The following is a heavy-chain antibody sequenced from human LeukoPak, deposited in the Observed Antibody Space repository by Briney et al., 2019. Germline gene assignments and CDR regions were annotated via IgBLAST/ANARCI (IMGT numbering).Heavy chain of an antibody. V-gene: IGHV1-3*03. D-gene: IGHD3-22*01. CDR3: ARDGRDSSGYYY. CDR2: INAGNGNT. Sequence: ASVKVSCKASGYTFTSYAMHWVRQAPGQRLEWMGWINAGNGNTKYSQEFQGRVTVTRDTSASTAYMELSSLRSEDMAVYYCARDGRDSSGYYYWGQGTLVTVSS. CDR1: GYTFTSYA. J-gene: IGHJ4*02.